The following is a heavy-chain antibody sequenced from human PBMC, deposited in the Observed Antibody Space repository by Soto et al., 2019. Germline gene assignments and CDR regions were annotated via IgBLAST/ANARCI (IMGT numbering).Heavy chain of an antibody. CDR2: INHSGST. Sequence: SETLSLTCAVYGGSFSGYYWSWIRQPPGKGLEWIGEINHSGSTNYNPSLKSRVTISVDTSKNQFSLKLSSVTAADTAVYYCARARKKIVVVGAATREDYYYGMDVWGQGTTVTVSS. V-gene: IGHV4-34*01. CDR3: ARARKKIVVVGAATREDYYYGMDV. D-gene: IGHD2-15*01. J-gene: IGHJ6*02. CDR1: GGSFSGYY.